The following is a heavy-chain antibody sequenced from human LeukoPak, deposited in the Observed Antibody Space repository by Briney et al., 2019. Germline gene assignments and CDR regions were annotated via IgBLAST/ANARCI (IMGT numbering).Heavy chain of an antibody. CDR2: INHSGST. J-gene: IGHJ4*02. D-gene: IGHD5-18*01. Sequence: SETLSLTCAVYGGSFSGYYWSWIRQPPGKGLEWIGEINHSGSTNYNPSLKSRVTISVDTSKNQFSLKLSSVTAADTAVYYCARHEVTFSSGPLDCWGQGTLVTVSS. CDR1: GGSFSGYY. V-gene: IGHV4-34*01. CDR3: ARHEVTFSSGPLDC.